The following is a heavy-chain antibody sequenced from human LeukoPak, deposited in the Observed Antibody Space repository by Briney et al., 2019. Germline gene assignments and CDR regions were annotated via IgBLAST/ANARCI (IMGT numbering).Heavy chain of an antibody. V-gene: IGHV1-2*02. Sequence: ASVKVSCKVSGYTFTGYYMHWVRQAPGQGLEWMGWINPNSGGTNYAQKFQGRFTMTRDTSISTAYMELSRLRSDDTAVYYCARGPLNYDILTGCPDYWGQGTLVTVSS. D-gene: IGHD3-9*01. CDR3: ARGPLNYDILTGCPDY. CDR2: INPNSGGT. J-gene: IGHJ4*02. CDR1: GYTFTGYY.